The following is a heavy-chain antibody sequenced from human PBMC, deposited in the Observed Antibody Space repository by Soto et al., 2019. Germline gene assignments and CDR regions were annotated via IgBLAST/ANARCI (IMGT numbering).Heavy chain of an antibody. D-gene: IGHD2-15*01. CDR2: ISYDGSNK. V-gene: IGHV3-30-3*01. Sequence: QVQLVESGGGVLQPGRSLRLSCAASGFTFSSFAMHWVRQAPGKGLEWVAFISYDGSNKYYADSVKGRVTISRDNSKNTVYLEINRLSSEDTAVYQSARLLTLGSVEAGKHHLAYGGQGTLVTVSS. J-gene: IGHJ4*02. CDR1: GFTFSSFA. CDR3: ARLLTLGSVEAGKHHLAY.